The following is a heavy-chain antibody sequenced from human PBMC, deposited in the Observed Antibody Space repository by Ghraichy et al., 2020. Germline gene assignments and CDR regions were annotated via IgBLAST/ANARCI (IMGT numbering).Heavy chain of an antibody. V-gene: IGHV3-74*01. J-gene: IGHJ4*02. Sequence: GESLNISCAASGFTFSAYWMHWVRQAPGKGLEWVSRIKTDGSTTVYADSVRGRFTISRDNAKNTLYLQMNSLRTEDTAVYYCARDINWVLFDLWGQGTLVTVSS. CDR3: ARDINWVLFDL. CDR1: GFTFSAYW. CDR2: IKTDGSTT. D-gene: IGHD1-14*01.